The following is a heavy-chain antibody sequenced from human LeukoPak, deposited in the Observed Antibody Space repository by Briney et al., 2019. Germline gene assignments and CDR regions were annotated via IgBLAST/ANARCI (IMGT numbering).Heavy chain of an antibody. CDR3: ARASVAAPGDY. V-gene: IGHV4-61*01. D-gene: IGHD6-19*01. CDR2: IYNSGHT. Sequence: SETLSLTCTVSGGSVSSGSYYWSWIRQPPGKGLEWIGFIYNSGHTSYNPSLKSRVTISADTSKNQFSLKLSSVTAADTAVYYCARASVAAPGDYWGQGTLVTVSS. CDR1: GGSVSSGSYY. J-gene: IGHJ4*02.